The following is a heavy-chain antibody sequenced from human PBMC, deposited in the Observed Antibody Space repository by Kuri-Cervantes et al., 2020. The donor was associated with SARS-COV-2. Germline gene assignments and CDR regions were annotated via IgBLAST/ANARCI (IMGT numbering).Heavy chain of an antibody. J-gene: IGHJ3*02. D-gene: IGHD6-19*01. CDR3: ARGQWLELDAFDI. CDR1: GFTFSMYW. CDR2: IKKDGSEK. Sequence: GGSLRLSCAASGFTFSMYWMSWVRQAPGKGLEWVANIKKDGSEKYYVDSVKGRFTISRDNAKNSLYLQMNSLRAEDTAVYYCARGQWLELDAFDIWGQGTMVTVSS. V-gene: IGHV3-7*04.